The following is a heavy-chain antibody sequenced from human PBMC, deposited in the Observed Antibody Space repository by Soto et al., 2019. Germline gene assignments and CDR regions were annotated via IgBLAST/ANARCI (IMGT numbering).Heavy chain of an antibody. CDR2: IKHDGNEK. V-gene: IGHV3-7*01. Sequence: PGGSLRLSCAASGFTFSDYYMSWIRQAPGKGLEWVANIKHDGNEKYYADSVKGRFTVSRDNVKNFLHLQMSSLRGDDTGVYFCVRATLSWGHYYFRGLDVWGQGTTVTVSS. J-gene: IGHJ6*02. D-gene: IGHD3-22*01. CDR1: GFTFSDYY. CDR3: VRATLSWGHYYFRGLDV.